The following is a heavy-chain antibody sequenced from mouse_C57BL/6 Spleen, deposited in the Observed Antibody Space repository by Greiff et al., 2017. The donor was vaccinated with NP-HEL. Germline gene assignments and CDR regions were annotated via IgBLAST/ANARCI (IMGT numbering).Heavy chain of an antibody. J-gene: IGHJ2*01. V-gene: IGHV1-82*01. D-gene: IGHD2-1*01. CDR2: IYPGDGDT. Sequence: QVQLQQSGPELVKPGASVKISCKASGYAFSSSWMNWVKQRPGQGLEWIGRIYPGDGDTNYNGKFKGKATLTADKSSSTAYMQLSSLTSEGSAVYFCARRGLWGNYDFDYWGQGTTLTVSS. CDR1: GYAFSSSW. CDR3: ARRGLWGNYDFDY.